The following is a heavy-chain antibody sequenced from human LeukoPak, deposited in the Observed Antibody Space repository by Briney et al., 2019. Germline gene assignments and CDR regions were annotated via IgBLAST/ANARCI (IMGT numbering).Heavy chain of an antibody. J-gene: IGHJ6*02. D-gene: IGHD6-19*01. Sequence: GGSLRLSCAASGFTFSDYWMHWVRDAPGKGLMWVARIAGDGGSISYADSVKGRFTISRDYAKNSLYLQMNSLRAEDTAVYYCARDRNSGFYNYYGMDVWGQGTTVTVSS. CDR3: ARDRNSGFYNYYGMDV. V-gene: IGHV3-74*01. CDR1: GFTFSDYW. CDR2: IAGDGGSI.